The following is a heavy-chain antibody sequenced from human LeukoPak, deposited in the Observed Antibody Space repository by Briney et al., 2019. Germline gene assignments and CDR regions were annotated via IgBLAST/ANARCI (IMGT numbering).Heavy chain of an antibody. D-gene: IGHD2-21*02. V-gene: IGHV3-23*03. CDR3: AKDLTFGDGKWEFHA. CDR2: FYAGGSAT. J-gene: IGHJ5*02. Sequence: QPGGSLRLSCAASGFTFSNFAMAWVHQAPGRGLGWVSGFYAGGSATNYPDSEKRRFTTSRDTSNNTLYLQMNRLRFEATAGYYCAKDLTFGDGKWEFHAWGQGTLVTVSS. CDR1: GFTFSNFA.